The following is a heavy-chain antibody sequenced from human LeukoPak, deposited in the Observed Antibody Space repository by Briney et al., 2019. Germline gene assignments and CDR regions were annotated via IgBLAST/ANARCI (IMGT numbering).Heavy chain of an antibody. CDR3: ARDPPAGNSGYDFDYYYGMDV. D-gene: IGHD5-12*01. V-gene: IGHV3-48*03. CDR2: ISSSGSTI. J-gene: IGHJ6*02. Sequence: GGSLRLSCAASGFTFSSYEMNWVRQAPGKGLEWVSYISSSGSTIYYADSVKGRFTISRDNAKNSLYLQMNSLRAEDTAVYYCARDPPAGNSGYDFDYYYGMDVWGQGTTVTVSS. CDR1: GFTFSSYE.